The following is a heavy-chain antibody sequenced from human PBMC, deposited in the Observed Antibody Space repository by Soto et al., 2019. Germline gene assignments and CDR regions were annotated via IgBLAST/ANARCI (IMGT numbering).Heavy chain of an antibody. CDR1: GFTFSSYW. D-gene: IGHD1-7*01. J-gene: IGHJ3*02. V-gene: IGHV3-7*01. CDR3: ARARAPMTTLYNWNYFAFDI. Sequence: EVQLVESGGGLVQPGGSLRLSCAASGFTFSSYWMSWVRQAPGKGLEWVANIKQDGSEKYYVDSVKGRFTISRDNAKNSLYLQMNSLRAEDTAVYYCARARAPMTTLYNWNYFAFDIWGQGTMVTVSS. CDR2: IKQDGSEK.